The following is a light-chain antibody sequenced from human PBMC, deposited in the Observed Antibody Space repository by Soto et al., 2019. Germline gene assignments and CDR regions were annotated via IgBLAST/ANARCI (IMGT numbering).Light chain of an antibody. CDR1: TSDIGAYKY. J-gene: IGLJ1*01. V-gene: IGLV2-14*01. CDR3: SSYRGGSAPYV. CDR2: EVN. Sequence: QSALTQPASVSGSPGQSITISCTGTTSDIGAYKYVSWYQQHPGKAPKLMIYEVNNRPSGVSNRFSGSKSDNTASLTISGRLAEDEAAYYCSSYRGGSAPYVFGTGTKVTVL.